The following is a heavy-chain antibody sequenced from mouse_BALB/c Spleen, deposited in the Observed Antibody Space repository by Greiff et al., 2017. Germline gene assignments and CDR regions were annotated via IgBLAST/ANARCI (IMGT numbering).Heavy chain of an antibody. J-gene: IGHJ3*01. CDR1: GYSITSDYA. V-gene: IGHV3-2*02. Sequence: EVQGVESGPGLVKPSQSLSLTCTVTGYSITSDYAWNWIRQFPGNKLEWMGYISYSGSTSYNPSLKSRISITRDTSKNQFFLQLNSVTTEDTATYYCARSYDYDAWFAYWGQGTLVTVSA. D-gene: IGHD2-4*01. CDR3: ARSYDYDAWFAY. CDR2: ISYSGST.